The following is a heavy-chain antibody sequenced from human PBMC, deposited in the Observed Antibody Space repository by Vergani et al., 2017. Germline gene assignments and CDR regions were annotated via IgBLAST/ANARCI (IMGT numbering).Heavy chain of an antibody. V-gene: IGHV3-21*01. Sequence: EVQLLESGGGLVQPGGSLRLSCAASGFTFSSYAMSWVRQAPGKGLEWVSAISSSSSYIYYADSVKGRFTSSRDNAKNSLYLQMNSLRAEDTAVYYCARVFPLDYWGQGTLVTVSS. CDR3: ARVFPLDY. CDR2: ISSSSSYI. CDR1: GFTFSSYA. J-gene: IGHJ4*02.